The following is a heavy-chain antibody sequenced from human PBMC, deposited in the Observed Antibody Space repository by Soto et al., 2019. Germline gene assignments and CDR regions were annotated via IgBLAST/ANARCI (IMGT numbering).Heavy chain of an antibody. CDR1: GFTFSNYG. D-gene: IGHD1-26*01. CDR2: IWPDGNNK. J-gene: IGHJ5*02. Sequence: QVQLVESGGGVVQPGRSLRLSCAASGFTFSNYGIHWVRQAPGKGLEWVAVIWPDGNNKYYPDSVKGRFTISRDNSKNTLYLQMNSLRAEDTAVYYCARAGIVATTQVGWFDPWGQGTLVTVSS. CDR3: ARAGIVATTQVGWFDP. V-gene: IGHV3-33*01.